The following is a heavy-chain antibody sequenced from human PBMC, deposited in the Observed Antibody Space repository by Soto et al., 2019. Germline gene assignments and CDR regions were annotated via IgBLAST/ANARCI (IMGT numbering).Heavy chain of an antibody. D-gene: IGHD2-15*01. J-gene: IGHJ5*02. CDR3: ARDPSPAVAATWFDP. V-gene: IGHV1-69*08. Sequence: QVQLVQSGAEVKKPGSSVKVSCKASGGTFSSYTISWVRQAPGQGLEWMGRIIPILGIANYAQKFQGRVTITADKSTSTAYMELSSLRSEDTAVYYCARDPSPAVAATWFDPWGQGTLVTVSS. CDR1: GGTFSSYT. CDR2: IIPILGIA.